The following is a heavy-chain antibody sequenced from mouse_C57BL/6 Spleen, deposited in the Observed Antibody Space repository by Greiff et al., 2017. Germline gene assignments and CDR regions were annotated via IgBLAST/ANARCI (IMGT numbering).Heavy chain of an antibody. CDR3: ASPNYYGSSWFAY. D-gene: IGHD1-1*01. CDR1: GYSITSGYY. Sequence: EVQLVESGPGLVKPSQSLSLTCSVTGYSITSGYYWNWIRQFPGNKLEWMGYISYDGSNNYNPSLKNRISITRDTSKNQFFLKLNSVTTEDTATYYCASPNYYGSSWFAYWGQGTLVTVSA. V-gene: IGHV3-6*01. J-gene: IGHJ3*01. CDR2: ISYDGSN.